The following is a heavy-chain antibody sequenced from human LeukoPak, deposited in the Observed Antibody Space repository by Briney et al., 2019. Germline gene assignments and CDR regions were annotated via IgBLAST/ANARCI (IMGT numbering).Heavy chain of an antibody. CDR2: ISSSSSYI. J-gene: IGHJ4*02. V-gene: IGHV3-21*04. D-gene: IGHD6-13*01. Sequence: PGGSLRLSCAASGYTFSSYSMNWVRQAPGKGLEWVSSISSSSSYIYYADSVKGRFTISRVNAKNSLYLQMNSLRAEDTALYFCAKHIRDQQLGAFDYWGQGTLVTVSS. CDR3: AKHIRDQQLGAFDY. CDR1: GYTFSSYS.